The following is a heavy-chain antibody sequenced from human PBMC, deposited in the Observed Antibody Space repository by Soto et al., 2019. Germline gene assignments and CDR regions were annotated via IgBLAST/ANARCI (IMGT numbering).Heavy chain of an antibody. CDR1: GFTFSSYA. J-gene: IGHJ4*02. D-gene: IGHD2-15*01. V-gene: IGHV3-23*01. CDR2: ISGSGGST. CDR3: AKDLRYCSGGSCYLGDFDY. Sequence: GGSLRLSCAASGFTFSSYAMSWVRQAPGKGLEWVSAISGSGGSTYYADSVKGRFTISRDNSKNTLYLQMNSLRAEDTAVYYCAKDLRYCSGGSCYLGDFDYWGQGTLVTVS.